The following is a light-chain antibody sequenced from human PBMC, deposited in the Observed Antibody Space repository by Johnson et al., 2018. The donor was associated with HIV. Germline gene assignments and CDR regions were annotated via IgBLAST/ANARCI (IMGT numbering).Light chain of an antibody. J-gene: IGLJ1*01. V-gene: IGLV1-51*01. CDR3: GTWDSSLSAEV. CDR2: DNN. Sequence: QSVLTQPPSVSAAPGQKVTFSCSGSSSNIGNNYVSWYQQVPGTAPKLLIYDNNKRPSGIPDRFSGSKSGTSATLGITGLQTGDEADYYCGTWDSSLSAEVFGTWTKGTVL. CDR1: SSNIGNNY.